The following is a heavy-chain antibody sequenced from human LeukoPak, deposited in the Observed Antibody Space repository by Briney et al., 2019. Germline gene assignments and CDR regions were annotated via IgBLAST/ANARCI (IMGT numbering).Heavy chain of an antibody. CDR2: INHSGST. V-gene: IGHV4-34*01. Sequence: PSETLSLTCAVYGGSFSGYYWSWIRQPPGKGLEWIGEINHSGSTNYNPSLKSRVTISVDTSKNQFSLKLSSVTAADTAVYYCARAWGAAAGTGYYYMDVWGKGTTVTVFS. CDR3: ARAWGAAAGTGYYYMDV. J-gene: IGHJ6*03. CDR1: GGSFSGYY. D-gene: IGHD6-13*01.